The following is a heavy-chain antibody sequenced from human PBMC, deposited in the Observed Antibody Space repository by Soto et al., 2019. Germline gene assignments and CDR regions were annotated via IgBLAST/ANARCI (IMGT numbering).Heavy chain of an antibody. CDR1: GGTFSSYT. CDR3: ATTPRRGTHVPDY. CDR2: IIPIRGKT. D-gene: IGHD3-16*01. Sequence: QVQLGQSGAEVKKPGSSVKVSCKASGGTFSSYTISWVRQAPGQGLEWMGRIIPIRGKTNYAQKFQGRVTITADKSTSTAYMELSSLRSEDTAVYYCATTPRRGTHVPDYWGQGTLVTVSS. J-gene: IGHJ4*02. V-gene: IGHV1-69*02.